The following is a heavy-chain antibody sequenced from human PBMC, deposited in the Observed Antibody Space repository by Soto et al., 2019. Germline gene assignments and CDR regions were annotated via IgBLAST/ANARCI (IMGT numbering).Heavy chain of an antibody. D-gene: IGHD3-16*01. J-gene: IGHJ6*02. CDR3: ARRERRAVITLYYYYCYYGMDV. V-gene: IGHV1-69*01. Sequence: QVQLVQSGAEVKKPGSSVKVSCKASGGTFSSYAISWVRQAPGQGLEWMGGIIPIFGTANYAQKFQGRVTITANESTSTAYMELSSLRSEDTAVYYCARRERRAVITLYYYYCYYGMDVWGQGTTVTVSS. CDR1: GGTFSSYA. CDR2: IIPIFGTA.